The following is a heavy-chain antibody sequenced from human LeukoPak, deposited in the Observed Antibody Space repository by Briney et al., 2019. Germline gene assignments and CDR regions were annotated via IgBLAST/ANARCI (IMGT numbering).Heavy chain of an antibody. CDR1: GFTFSSYS. CDR2: ISSSSSYI. D-gene: IGHD6-6*01. CDR3: AREPVAPRPIYYYGMDV. Sequence: RGSLRLSCAASGFTFSSYSMNWVRQAPGKGLEWVSSISSSSSYIYYADSVKGRFTISRDNAKNSLYLQMNSLRAEDTAVYYCAREPVAPRPIYYYGMDVWGQGTTVTVSS. J-gene: IGHJ6*02. V-gene: IGHV3-21*01.